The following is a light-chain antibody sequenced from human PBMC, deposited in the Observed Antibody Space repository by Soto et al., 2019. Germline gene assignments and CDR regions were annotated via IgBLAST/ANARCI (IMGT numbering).Light chain of an antibody. CDR2: YAS. Sequence: EMVMTQSPATLSVSPGERATLSCRASQNLSRNLAWYQQQPGQAPRLLIFYASTRATGIPARFSGSGSGTDFTLTISSLQSEDFAFYYCQQYDKWPHTFGQGTKLEIK. J-gene: IGKJ2*01. CDR3: QQYDKWPHT. V-gene: IGKV3-15*01. CDR1: QNLSRN.